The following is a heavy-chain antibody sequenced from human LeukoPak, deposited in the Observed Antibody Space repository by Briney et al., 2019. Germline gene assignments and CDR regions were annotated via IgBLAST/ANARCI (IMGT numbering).Heavy chain of an antibody. V-gene: IGHV3-74*01. J-gene: IGHJ4*02. CDR2: ISSDASTI. D-gene: IGHD2-8*01. Sequence: GGSLRLSRAASVVTSSSDWMHCGCDSPGGGLVWGSRISSDASTINYADSVKGRFTISRDNAKHTLYLQMNNLRAEDTAVYYCAREDCTIGAVCSSLLDHWGRGTLVTVSS. CDR3: AREDCTIGAVCSSLLDH. CDR1: VVTSSSDW.